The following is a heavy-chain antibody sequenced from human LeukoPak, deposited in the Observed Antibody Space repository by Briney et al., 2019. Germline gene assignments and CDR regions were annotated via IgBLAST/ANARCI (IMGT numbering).Heavy chain of an antibody. CDR1: GGSISSYY. D-gene: IGHD5-24*01. V-gene: IGHV4-59*01. J-gene: IGHJ4*02. Sequence: SETLSLTCTVSGGSISSYYWSWIRQPPRKGLEWIGYIYYSGSTNYNPSLKSRVTISVDTSKNQFSLKLSSVTAADTAVYYCAREGMGGYNFDYWGQGTLVTVSS. CDR2: IYYSGST. CDR3: AREGMGGYNFDY.